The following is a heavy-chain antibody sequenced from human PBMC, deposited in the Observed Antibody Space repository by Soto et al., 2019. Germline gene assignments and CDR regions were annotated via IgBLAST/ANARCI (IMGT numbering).Heavy chain of an antibody. CDR1: GFSFSSYG. Sequence: QVQLVESGGGVVQPGRSLRLSCAASGFSFSSYGMHWVRQAPDKGLEWVANIWYDGRNKYYADSVKGRFTISRDNSKNTFYLKMNSLRAEDTAVYYCARGGKNSYGMDVWGQGTTVTVSS. D-gene: IGHD3-16*01. CDR2: IWYDGRNK. V-gene: IGHV3-33*01. J-gene: IGHJ6*02. CDR3: ARGGKNSYGMDV.